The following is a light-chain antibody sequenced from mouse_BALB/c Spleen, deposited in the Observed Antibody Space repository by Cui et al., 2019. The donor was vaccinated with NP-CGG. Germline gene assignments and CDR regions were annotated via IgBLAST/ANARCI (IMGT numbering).Light chain of an antibody. V-gene: IGLV1*01. CDR1: TGAVTTSNY. J-gene: IGLJ1*01. CDR2: GTN. CDR3: ALWYSNHWV. Sequence: VVPQESAPTTSPGETVTLTCRSSTGAVTTSNYANWVQEKPDHLFTGLIGGTNNRVPGVPARFSGSLIGDKAALTITGAQTEDEAIYFCALWYSNHWVFGGGTKLTVL.